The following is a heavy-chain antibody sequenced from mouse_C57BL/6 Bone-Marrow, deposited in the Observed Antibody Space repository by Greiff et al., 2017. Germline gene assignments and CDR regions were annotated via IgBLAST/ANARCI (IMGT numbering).Heavy chain of an antibody. CDR1: GFTFSSHG. D-gene: IGHD1-2*01. V-gene: IGHV5-6*01. CDR3: ERHRATTAYFDV. Sequence: VQLVESGGDLVKPGGFLKLSCAASGFTFSSHGMSWVRQTPDKRLEWVATISSGGSYTYYPDSVKGRFTISRDNAKNTLNLQMISLKSEDTAMYYCERHRATTAYFDVWGTGTTITVSS. J-gene: IGHJ1*03. CDR2: ISSGGSYT.